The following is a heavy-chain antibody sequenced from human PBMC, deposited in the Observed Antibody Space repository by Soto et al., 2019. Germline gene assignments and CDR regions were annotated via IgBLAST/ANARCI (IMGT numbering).Heavy chain of an antibody. CDR3: ARDHASYDFWSDPYYFGMDV. V-gene: IGHV4-30-4*01. D-gene: IGHD3-3*01. J-gene: IGHJ6*02. Sequence: SETLSLTCTVSGGSISSGDYYWSWIRQPPGKGLEWIGYIYYSGSTYYNPSLKSRVTISVDTSKNQFSLKLSSVTAADTAVYYCARDHASYDFWSDPYYFGMDVWGQGTTVTVSS. CDR2: IYYSGST. CDR1: GGSISSGDYY.